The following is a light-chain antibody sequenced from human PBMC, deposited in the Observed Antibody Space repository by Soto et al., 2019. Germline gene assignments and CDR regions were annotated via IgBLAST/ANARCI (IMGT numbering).Light chain of an antibody. CDR2: AAS. Sequence: DIQVTLTPSSVSASVGDTVTITCLASQSISSYLNWYQQQPGKAPKLLIYAASSLQSGVPSRFSGSGSGTDFTLTISSLQPEDRATYCCQQSYSTPLTFGGGTKVDTK. CDR3: QQSYSTPLT. V-gene: IGKV1-39*01. CDR1: QSISSY. J-gene: IGKJ4*01.